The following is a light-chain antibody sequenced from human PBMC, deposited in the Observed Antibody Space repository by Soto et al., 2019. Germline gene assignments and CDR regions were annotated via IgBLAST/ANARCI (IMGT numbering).Light chain of an antibody. CDR1: QYVGTR. CDR2: YMS. J-gene: IGKJ1*01. V-gene: IGKV3-11*01. CDR3: HQRQSWPRT. Sequence: EIVLTQSPATLSSSPGETSTLSCRASQYVGTRLAWYQHKPGQAPRLLIYYMSKRATGIPARFSGSGSGTDFTLTISNLALEDFGVYYCHQRQSWPRTFGQGTKVDIK.